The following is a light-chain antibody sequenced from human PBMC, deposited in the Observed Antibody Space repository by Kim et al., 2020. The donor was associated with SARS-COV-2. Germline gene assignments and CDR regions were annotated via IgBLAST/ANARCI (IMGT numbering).Light chain of an antibody. CDR3: HQYGALPVT. Sequence: DIVLTQSPGTLSLSPGERATISCRASQSVRDRYLAWYQQKAGQAPKLLIYGASSRATGIPDRFSGSGYGTDFTLTIGRLEPEDFGVYYCHQYGALPVTFGQGTKVDSK. CDR1: QSVRDRY. J-gene: IGKJ1*01. V-gene: IGKV3-20*01. CDR2: GAS.